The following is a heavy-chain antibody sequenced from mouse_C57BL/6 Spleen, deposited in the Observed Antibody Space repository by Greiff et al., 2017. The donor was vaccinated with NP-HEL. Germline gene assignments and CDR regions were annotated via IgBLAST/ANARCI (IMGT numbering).Heavy chain of an antibody. CDR3: AGRFNCGYDFDY. D-gene: IGHD2-2*01. V-gene: IGHV1-9*01. Sequence: VQLQQSGAELMKPGASVRLSCMATGYTFTGYWIEWVKQRPGHGLEWIGEILPGSGSSHYNENFKGKATFTADTTSNTAYMQLSSLETEDSAIYSCAGRFNCGYDFDYWGKGATLTVSS. CDR2: ILPGSGSS. CDR1: GYTFTGYW. J-gene: IGHJ2*01.